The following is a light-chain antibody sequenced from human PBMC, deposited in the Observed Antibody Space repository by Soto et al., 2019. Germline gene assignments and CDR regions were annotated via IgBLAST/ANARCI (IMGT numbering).Light chain of an antibody. CDR2: EVS. J-gene: IGLJ3*02. Sequence: QSVLTQPASVSGSPGQSITISCTGTSSDVGAYDYVSWYQQHPGKAPKFMLYEVSNRPSGLSNRFSGSKSGNTASLTISGLQAEDEADYSCSSYTTSNTWVFGGGTKVTVL. V-gene: IGLV2-14*01. CDR3: SSYTTSNTWV. CDR1: SSDVGAYDY.